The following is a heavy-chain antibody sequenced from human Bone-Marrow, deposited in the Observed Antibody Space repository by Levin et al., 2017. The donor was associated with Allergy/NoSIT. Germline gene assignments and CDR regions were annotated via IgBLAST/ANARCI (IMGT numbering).Heavy chain of an antibody. CDR2: INEDGSTI. CDR3: TRDTFGVDDY. V-gene: IGHV3-74*01. CDR1: GFSVSRYW. Sequence: GESLKISCAASGFSVSRYWMHWVRQAPGKGLAWVSRINEDGSTINYVDSVEGRFTISRDSAKNTLYLQMNSLRVEDTAVYYCTRDTFGVDDYWGQGTMVTVSS. J-gene: IGHJ4*02. D-gene: IGHD3-3*01.